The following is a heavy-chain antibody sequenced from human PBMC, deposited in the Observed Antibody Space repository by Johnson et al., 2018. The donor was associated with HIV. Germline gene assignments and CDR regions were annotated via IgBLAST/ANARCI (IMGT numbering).Heavy chain of an antibody. D-gene: IGHD3-22*01. CDR3: GGSYYYDSSGYYARNAFDI. J-gene: IGHJ3*02. CDR1: GFSFSDHF. CDR2: IRNKPSSYST. V-gene: IGHV3-72*01. Sequence: VQLVESGGGLVQSGGSLRLSCVGSGFSFSDHFMDWVRQAPGKGLEWVGRIRNKPSSYSTEYAASVKGRFTVSRDDSKNTLYLQMNSLRAEDTAVYYCGGSYYYDSSGYYARNAFDIWGQGTMVTVSS.